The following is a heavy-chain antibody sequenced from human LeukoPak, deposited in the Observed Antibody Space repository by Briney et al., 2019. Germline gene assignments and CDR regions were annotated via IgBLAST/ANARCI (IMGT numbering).Heavy chain of an antibody. Sequence: PGGSLRLSCAASGFTFSDYAMAWVRQPPGQGLEWVLAISGGGASTYYADSVKGRFTISRDNSKNTLFLEMSSLRAEDSALYYCAKASSAYRPYFFDSWGQGTLVTVSS. D-gene: IGHD3-16*01. CDR1: GFTFSDYA. CDR3: AKASSAYRPYFFDS. J-gene: IGHJ4*02. V-gene: IGHV3-23*01. CDR2: ISGGGAST.